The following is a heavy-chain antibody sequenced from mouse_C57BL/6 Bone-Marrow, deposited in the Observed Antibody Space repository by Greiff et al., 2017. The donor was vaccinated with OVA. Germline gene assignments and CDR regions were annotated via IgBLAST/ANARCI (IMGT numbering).Heavy chain of an antibody. CDR1: GVDFSRYW. Sequence: AAGGVDFSRYWMSWVRRAPGKGLEWIGEINPDSSTINYAPSLKDKFIISRDNAKNTLYLQMSKVRSEDTALYYCARPYYYGSSLWYFDVWGTGTTVTVSS. CDR3: ARPYYYGSSLWYFDV. CDR2: INPDSSTI. V-gene: IGHV4-1*01. D-gene: IGHD1-1*01. J-gene: IGHJ1*03.